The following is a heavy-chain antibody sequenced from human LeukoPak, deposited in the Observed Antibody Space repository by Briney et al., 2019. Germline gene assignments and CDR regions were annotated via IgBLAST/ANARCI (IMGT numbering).Heavy chain of an antibody. CDR1: GGSISSGGYY. CDR3: ARAAPRGGENY. D-gene: IGHD3-10*01. Sequence: PSETLSLTCTVSGGSISSGGYYWSWIRQHPGKGLEWLGYIYYSGSTYYNPSLKSRVTISVDTSKNQFSLKLSSVTAADTAVYYCARAAPRGGENYWGQGTLVTVSS. V-gene: IGHV4-31*03. J-gene: IGHJ4*02. CDR2: IYYSGST.